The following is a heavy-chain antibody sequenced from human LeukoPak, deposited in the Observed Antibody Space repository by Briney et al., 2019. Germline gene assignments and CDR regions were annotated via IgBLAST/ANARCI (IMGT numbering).Heavy chain of an antibody. CDR3: AKEIFGVALGF. CDR1: EFTFVRYA. D-gene: IGHD3-3*01. J-gene: IGHJ4*02. Sequence: GGSLRLSCAASEFTFVRYAMNWVRQAPGKGLEWVSRINWNSGRMIYADSVKGRFTISRDNAKKTLYLQMNSLRPEDTAFYYCAKEIFGVALGFWGQGTLVTVSS. CDR2: INWNSGRM. V-gene: IGHV3-9*01.